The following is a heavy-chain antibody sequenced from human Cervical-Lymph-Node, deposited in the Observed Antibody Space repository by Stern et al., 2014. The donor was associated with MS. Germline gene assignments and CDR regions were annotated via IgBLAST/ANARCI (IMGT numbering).Heavy chain of an antibody. CDR3: ARYYSGPGSVPFDY. D-gene: IGHD3-10*01. Sequence: QVQLVESGAEVKKPGASVKVSCKTSGFTFGSYDINWVRQATGQGLEWMGWMNPRSGNTGYAQKFQGRVSMTRNTSISTAYMELSSLRSEDTAVYYCARYYSGPGSVPFDYWGQGTLVTVSS. V-gene: IGHV1-8*01. J-gene: IGHJ4*02. CDR1: GFTFGSYD. CDR2: MNPRSGNT.